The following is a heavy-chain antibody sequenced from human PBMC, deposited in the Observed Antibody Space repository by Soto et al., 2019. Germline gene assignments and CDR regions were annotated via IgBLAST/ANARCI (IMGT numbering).Heavy chain of an antibody. CDR1: GFTFSSYG. CDR3: AKDHSLGSYYMDV. Sequence: GGSLRLSCAASGFTFSSYGMHWVRQAPGKGLEWVAVISYDGSNKYYADSVKGRFTVSRDNSKNTLYLQMNSLRAEDTAVYYCAKDHSLGSYYMDVWGKGTTVTVSS. J-gene: IGHJ6*03. V-gene: IGHV3-30*18. CDR2: ISYDGSNK. D-gene: IGHD3-16*02.